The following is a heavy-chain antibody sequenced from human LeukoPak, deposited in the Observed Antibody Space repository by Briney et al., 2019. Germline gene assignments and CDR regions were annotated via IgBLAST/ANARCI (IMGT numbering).Heavy chain of an antibody. D-gene: IGHD3-10*01. V-gene: IGHV3-23*01. CDR1: GFTFSSSA. CDR2: ISNNGGYT. J-gene: IGHJ6*02. Sequence: PGGSLRLSCAASGFTFSSSAMSWVRQAPGKGLEWVSAISNNGGYTYYADSVQGRFTISRDNSKSTLCLQMNSLRAEDTAVYYCAKGYYYGSGSYYPFDVWGQGTTVTVSS. CDR3: AKGYYYGSGSYYPFDV.